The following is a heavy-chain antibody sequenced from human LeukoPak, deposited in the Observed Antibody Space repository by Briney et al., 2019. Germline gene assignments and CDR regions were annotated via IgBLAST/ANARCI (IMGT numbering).Heavy chain of an antibody. CDR2: IYSGGGT. D-gene: IGHD3-3*01. V-gene: IGHV3-53*01. Sequence: GGSLRLSCAASEFTVSSSYVSWVRQAPGKGLEWVSVIYSGGGTYYTDSVKGRFTISRDNSKNTLYLQMNSLRAEDTAVYYCAKAPSFYDFWSGYFGPLDYWGQGTLVTVSS. CDR1: EFTVSSSY. CDR3: AKAPSFYDFWSGYFGPLDY. J-gene: IGHJ4*02.